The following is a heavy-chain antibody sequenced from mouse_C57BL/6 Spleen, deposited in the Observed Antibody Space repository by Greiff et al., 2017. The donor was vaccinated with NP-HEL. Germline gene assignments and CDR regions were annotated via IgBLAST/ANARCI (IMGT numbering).Heavy chain of an antibody. CDR2: IHPNSGST. D-gene: IGHD1-1*01. CDR1: GYTFTSYW. V-gene: IGHV1-64*01. Sequence: QVQLQQPGAELVKPGASVKLSCKASGYTFTSYWMHWVKQRPGQGLEWIGMIHPNSGSTKYNEKFKSKATLTVDKSSSTAYMQLSSLTSEDSAVYYCARRGSVVEDFDDWGQGTTLTVSS. CDR3: ARRGSVVEDFDD. J-gene: IGHJ2*01.